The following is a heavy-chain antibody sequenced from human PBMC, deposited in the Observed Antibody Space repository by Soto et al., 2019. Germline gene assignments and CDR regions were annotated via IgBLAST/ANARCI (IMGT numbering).Heavy chain of an antibody. CDR2: ISSSSSYI. D-gene: IGHD4-17*01. Sequence: GGSLRLSCAASGFTFSSYSMKWVRQAPGKGLEWVSSISSSSSYIYYADSVKGRFTISRDNAKNSLYLQMNSLRADDTAVSYCARIKSYCDYGREIYFDYWGQGTLVTVSS. CDR1: GFTFSSYS. J-gene: IGHJ4*02. CDR3: ARIKSYCDYGREIYFDY. V-gene: IGHV3-21*01.